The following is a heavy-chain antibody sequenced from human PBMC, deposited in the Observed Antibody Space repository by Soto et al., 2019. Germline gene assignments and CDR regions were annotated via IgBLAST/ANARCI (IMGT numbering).Heavy chain of an antibody. V-gene: IGHV4-59*01. CDR1: GGSIISDY. D-gene: IGHD1-1*01. J-gene: IGHJ4*02. CDR3: VRDLEHYETGYRRFDD. CDR2: IYYTGST. Sequence: PSETLSLTCTVSGGSIISDYWSWIRQSPGKGLEWIGNIYYTGSTNYNPSLKSRVTISADTSKRQFFLNLTSVTAADTAVYYCVRDLEHYETGYRRFDDWGQGTLVTVSS.